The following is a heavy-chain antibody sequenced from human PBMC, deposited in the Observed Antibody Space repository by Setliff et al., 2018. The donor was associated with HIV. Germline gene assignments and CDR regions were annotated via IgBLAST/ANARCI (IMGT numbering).Heavy chain of an antibody. CDR1: GGSISSHY. J-gene: IGHJ4*02. Sequence: SETLSLTCTVSGGSISSHYWSWIRQPPGKGLEWIGYIYYTGSTYYNPSLESRVTMSVDTSKNQFSLKLKFVTAADTAIYYCTRGRTDTAMAHDYWGQGTPVTV. CDR2: IYYTGST. D-gene: IGHD5-18*01. CDR3: TRGRTDTAMAHDY. V-gene: IGHV4-59*11.